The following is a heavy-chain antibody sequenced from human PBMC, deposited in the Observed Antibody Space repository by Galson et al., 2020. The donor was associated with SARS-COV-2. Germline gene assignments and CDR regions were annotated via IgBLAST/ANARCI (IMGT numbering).Heavy chain of an antibody. J-gene: IGHJ6*03. CDR3: ARSGWGTNRGVIINGKPNYYYYYMDV. CDR2: IIPIFGTA. D-gene: IGHD3-10*01. V-gene: IGHV1-69*05. CDR1: GGTFSSYA. Sequence: ASVKVSCKASGGTFSSYAISWVRQAPGQGLEWMGGIIPIFGTANYAQKFQGRVTITTDESTSTAYMELSSLRSEDTAVYYCARSGWGTNRGVIINGKPNYYYYYMDVWGKGTTVTVSS.